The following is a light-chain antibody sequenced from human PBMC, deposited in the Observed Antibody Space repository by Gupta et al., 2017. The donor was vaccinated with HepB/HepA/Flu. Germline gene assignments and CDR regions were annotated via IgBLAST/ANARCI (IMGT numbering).Light chain of an antibody. J-gene: IGLJ2*01. Sequence: VLTQPPSVYGTPAPRVTVPCSVSRSNNGNNYVYWYQELPGAAAKLLIYRNNLRPPGVPVRFSGSESGTSASLVINGLRSEYEADYDCAAWDDSRNLSTWAVFGGGTKLTVL. CDR2: RNN. CDR1: RSNNGNNY. V-gene: IGLV1-47*01. CDR3: AAWDDSRNLSTWAV.